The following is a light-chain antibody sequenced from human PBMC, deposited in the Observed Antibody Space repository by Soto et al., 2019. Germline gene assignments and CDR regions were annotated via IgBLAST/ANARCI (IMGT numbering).Light chain of an antibody. J-gene: IGKJ1*01. CDR1: QSVSSNY. CDR3: QQDGRSPT. Sequence: EIVLTQSPGTLSLSPGERATLSCRSSQSVSSNYLAWYQQKPDQAPRLVIYDVSGRATGISDRFRGSGSGTDFTLTISRLEPEDFAVYYCQQDGRSPTFGQGTKLEIK. V-gene: IGKV3-20*01. CDR2: DVS.